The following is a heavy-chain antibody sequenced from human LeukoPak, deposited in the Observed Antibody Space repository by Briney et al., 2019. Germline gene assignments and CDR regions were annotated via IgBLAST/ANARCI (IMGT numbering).Heavy chain of an antibody. V-gene: IGHV3-21*04. CDR1: GFAFMRHT. Sequence: GGSLRLSCEASGFAFMRHTMSWVRQAPGKGLEWVSAISGAGGNSHYADSVKGRFTISRDNAKNSLYLQMNSLRAEDTAVYYCARDRADYDSTDYWGQGTLVTVSS. CDR2: ISGAGGNS. J-gene: IGHJ4*02. D-gene: IGHD3-22*01. CDR3: ARDRADYDSTDY.